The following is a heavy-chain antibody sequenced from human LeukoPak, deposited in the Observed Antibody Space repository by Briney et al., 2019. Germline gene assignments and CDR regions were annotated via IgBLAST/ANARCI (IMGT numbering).Heavy chain of an antibody. Sequence: SETLSLTCAVYGGSFSGYYWCWISQPPGKGLEWIGKINHSGSTNYNPSLKSRVTISVDTSKNQFSLKLSSVTAADTAVYYCARRTLRYCSGGSCYFFDYWGQGTLVTVSS. CDR3: ARRTLRYCSGGSCYFFDY. CDR1: GGSFSGYY. D-gene: IGHD2-15*01. J-gene: IGHJ4*02. CDR2: INHSGST. V-gene: IGHV4-34*01.